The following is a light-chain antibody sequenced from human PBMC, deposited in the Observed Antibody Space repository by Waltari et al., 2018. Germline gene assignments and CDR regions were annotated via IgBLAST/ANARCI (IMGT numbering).Light chain of an antibody. J-gene: IGLJ2*01. CDR2: EVN. Sequence: QSALTQPPSASGSPGQSVTISCTGTSSDVGGYNYASWYQHHPGKSPRLMMSEVNTRPSGVPDRCSGSKSGNTASLTVSGLQADDEADYYCTSYAGSHNWVFGGGTKLTVL. CDR1: SSDVGGYNY. CDR3: TSYAGSHNWV. V-gene: IGLV2-8*01.